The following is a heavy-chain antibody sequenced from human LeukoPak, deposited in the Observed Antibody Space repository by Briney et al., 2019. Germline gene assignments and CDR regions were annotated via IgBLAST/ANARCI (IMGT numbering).Heavy chain of an antibody. V-gene: IGHV4-59*01. D-gene: IGHD4-17*01. Sequence: PSETLSLTCTVSGGSISSYYWSWIRQPPGKGLEWIGYIYYSRSTNYNPSLKSRVTISVDTSKNQFSLKLSSVTAADTAVYYCARYDDYGACFDYWGQGTLVTVSS. CDR1: GGSISSYY. CDR3: ARYDDYGACFDY. CDR2: IYYSRST. J-gene: IGHJ4*02.